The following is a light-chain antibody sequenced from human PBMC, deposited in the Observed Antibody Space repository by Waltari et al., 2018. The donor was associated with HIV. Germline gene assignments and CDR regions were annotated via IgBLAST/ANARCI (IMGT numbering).Light chain of an antibody. CDR3: SSYTTSSTWV. CDR2: EGS. CDR1: SSDIGGYKY. J-gene: IGLJ3*02. Sequence: HSALTQPASVSGSPGQSITISCTGTSSDIGGYKYVSWYQQQPGKAPKLMISEGSNRPSVVSNRCSGDKSGNTSSLTISGLQAEDAADYYCSSYTTSSTWVFGGGTKLTVL. V-gene: IGLV2-14*01.